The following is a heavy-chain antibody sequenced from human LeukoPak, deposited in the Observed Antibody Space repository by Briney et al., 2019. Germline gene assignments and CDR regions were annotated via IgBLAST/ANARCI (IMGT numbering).Heavy chain of an antibody. J-gene: IGHJ4*02. CDR1: GYTFTELS. D-gene: IGHD6-19*01. CDR3: ATGIAVIVGLDY. CDR2: FDPEDGET. Sequence: ASVKVSCKVSGYTFTELSIHWVRQAPGKGLEWMGTFDPEDGETVNVQKFQDRVTMTGDTSTDTAYMELTSLKSEDTAVYYCATGIAVIVGLDYWGQGTLVTVSS. V-gene: IGHV1-24*01.